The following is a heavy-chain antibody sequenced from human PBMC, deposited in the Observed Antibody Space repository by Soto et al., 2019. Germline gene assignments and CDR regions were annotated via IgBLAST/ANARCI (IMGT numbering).Heavy chain of an antibody. CDR3: ARGPSSGWYFEY. J-gene: IGHJ4*02. CDR2: IQHSGSI. CDR1: GGAISGSNW. D-gene: IGHD6-19*01. V-gene: IGHV4-4*02. Sequence: PSETLSLTCAVSGGAISGSNWWSWVRQPPGKGLEWIAEIQHSGSINNNPSLKGRVTISVDRSKNQFSLNLNSVTAADTAVYYCARGPSSGWYFEYWGQGTLVTVSS.